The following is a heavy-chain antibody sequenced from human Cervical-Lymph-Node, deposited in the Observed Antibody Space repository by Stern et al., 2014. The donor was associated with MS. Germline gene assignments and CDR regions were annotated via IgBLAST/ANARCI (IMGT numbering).Heavy chain of an antibody. CDR3: ARSSTVTPNAFDI. D-gene: IGHD4-17*01. Sequence: QLQLQESGSGLVKPSQTLSLTCAVSGGSISSGGYSWSWIRQPPGKGLEWIGYIYHSGSTYYNPFLKSRVTISVDRSKNQFSLRLSSVTAADTAVYCCARSSTVTPNAFDIWGQGTMVTVSS. J-gene: IGHJ3*02. CDR2: IYHSGST. V-gene: IGHV4-30-2*01. CDR1: GGSISSGGYS.